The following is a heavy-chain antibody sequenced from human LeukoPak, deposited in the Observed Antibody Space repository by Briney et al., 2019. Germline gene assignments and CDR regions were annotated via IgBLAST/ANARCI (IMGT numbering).Heavy chain of an antibody. D-gene: IGHD6-6*01. CDR3: ASLAARQTFDY. CDR2: IYTSGST. J-gene: IGHJ4*02. CDR1: GGSISSYY. V-gene: IGHV4-4*09. Sequence: SETLSLTCTVSGGSISSYYWSWIRQPPGKGLEWIGYIYTSGSTNYNPSLKSRVTISVDTSKNQFSLKLSSVTAADTAVYYCASLAARQTFDYWGQGTLVTVSS.